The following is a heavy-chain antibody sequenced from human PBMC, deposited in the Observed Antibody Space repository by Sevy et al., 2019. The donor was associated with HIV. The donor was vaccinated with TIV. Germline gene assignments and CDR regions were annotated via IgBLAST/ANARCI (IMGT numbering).Heavy chain of an antibody. Sequence: GGSLRLSCAASGFTFSSYWMSWVRQAPGKGLEWVATMKEDGSERNYVDSVKGRFTISRDNAKNSLYLQMNGLRADDTAVYYCVREGVGGYSYSLDGWGQGTLVTVSS. CDR3: VREGVGGYSYSLDG. D-gene: IGHD5-18*01. V-gene: IGHV3-7*01. CDR1: GFTFSSYW. CDR2: MKEDGSER. J-gene: IGHJ4*02.